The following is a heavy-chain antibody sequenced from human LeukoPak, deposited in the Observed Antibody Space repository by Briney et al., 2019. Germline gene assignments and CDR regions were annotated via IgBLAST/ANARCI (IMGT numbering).Heavy chain of an antibody. CDR3: ARYSSTSWTVDY. V-gene: IGHV4-31*03. CDR1: GGSISSGGYY. J-gene: IGHJ4*02. Sequence: SQTLSLTCTVSGGSISSGGYYWSWIRLHPGKGLEWIGYIYYSGSTYYHPSLKSRVTISVDTSKNQFSLKLSSVTAADTAVYYCARYSSTSWTVDYWGQGTLVTVSP. D-gene: IGHD2-2*01. CDR2: IYYSGST.